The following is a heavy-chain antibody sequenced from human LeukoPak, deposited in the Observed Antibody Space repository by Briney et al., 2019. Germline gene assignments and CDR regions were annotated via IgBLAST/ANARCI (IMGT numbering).Heavy chain of an antibody. Sequence: SETLSLTCAVYGGSFSGYYWSWIRQPPGKGLEWIGEINHSGSTNYNPSLKSRVTISVDTSKNQFSLKLSSVTAADTAVYYCARPVTMIVVDHPDAFDIWGQGTMVTVSS. V-gene: IGHV4-34*01. CDR2: INHSGST. J-gene: IGHJ3*02. CDR3: ARPVTMIVVDHPDAFDI. CDR1: GGSFSGYY. D-gene: IGHD3-22*01.